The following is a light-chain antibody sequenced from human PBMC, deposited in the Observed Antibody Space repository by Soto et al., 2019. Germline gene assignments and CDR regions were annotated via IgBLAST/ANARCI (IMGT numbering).Light chain of an antibody. J-gene: IGKJ1*01. CDR2: KAS. V-gene: IGKV1-5*03. CDR3: QQYNSYSWT. Sequence: DIQMTQSPPTLSASPGDRVTITCRASESISSWVAWYQQKPGKAPKLLMYKASSLESGVPSRFSGSGSGTEFTLTISSLQPDDFATYYCQQYNSYSWTFGQGTKVDIK. CDR1: ESISSW.